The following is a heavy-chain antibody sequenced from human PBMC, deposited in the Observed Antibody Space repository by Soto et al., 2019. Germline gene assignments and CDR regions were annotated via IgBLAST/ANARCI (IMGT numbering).Heavy chain of an antibody. J-gene: IGHJ4*02. V-gene: IGHV3-72*01. D-gene: IGHD3-16*01. CDR3: ARDTGGSYDY. Sequence: EVQLMESGGGLVQPGGPLRLSCAASGFIFSDYYMDWFRQVPVKGLEWFGRTRNKVNSFSAEYAASVKGRFSIYRDASNDSMYLQMNSLKSDDTAVYYFARDTGGSYDYWGQGALVTVSS. CDR2: TRNKVNSFSA. CDR1: GFIFSDYY.